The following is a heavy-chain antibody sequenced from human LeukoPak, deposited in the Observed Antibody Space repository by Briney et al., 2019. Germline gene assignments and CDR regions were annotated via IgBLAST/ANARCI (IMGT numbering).Heavy chain of an antibody. V-gene: IGHV3-48*01. CDR2: ISGSSGII. CDR3: ARDDPAMVI. Sequence: PGGSLRLSCAASGFTFNTYTMDWVRQAPGKGLEWVSYISGSSGIIDYADSVRGRFTISRDNAKNSLYLQMNSLRAEDTAVYYCARDDPAMVIWGQGTLVTVSS. D-gene: IGHD5-18*01. CDR1: GFTFNTYT. J-gene: IGHJ4*02.